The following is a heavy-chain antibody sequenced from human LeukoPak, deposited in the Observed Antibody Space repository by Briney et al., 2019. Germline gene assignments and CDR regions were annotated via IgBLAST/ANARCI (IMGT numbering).Heavy chain of an antibody. V-gene: IGHV1-8*03. CDR3: ARPYCNGGSCHDYFDY. D-gene: IGHD2-15*01. CDR1: GYTFTSYG. Sequence: ASVKVSCKASGYTFTSYGISWVRQATGQGLEWMGWMNPNSGNTGYAQKFQGRVTITRNTSISTAYMELRRLSSDDTAIYYCARPYCNGGSCHDYFDYWGQGTLVSVSS. CDR2: MNPNSGNT. J-gene: IGHJ4*02.